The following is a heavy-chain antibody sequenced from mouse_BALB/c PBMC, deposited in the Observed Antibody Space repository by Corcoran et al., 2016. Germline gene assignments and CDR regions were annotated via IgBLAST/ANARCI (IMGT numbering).Heavy chain of an antibody. Sequence: QIQLVQSGPELKKPGETVKISCKASGYTFTNYGMNWVKQAPGKGLKWMGWINTYTGEPTYADDFKGRFAFSLETSASTAYLQINNLKNEDTATYFCARSDYYDYDIFAYWGQGTLVTVSA. V-gene: IGHV9-3-1*01. J-gene: IGHJ3*01. D-gene: IGHD2-4*01. CDR1: GYTFTNYG. CDR3: ARSDYYDYDIFAY. CDR2: INTYTGEP.